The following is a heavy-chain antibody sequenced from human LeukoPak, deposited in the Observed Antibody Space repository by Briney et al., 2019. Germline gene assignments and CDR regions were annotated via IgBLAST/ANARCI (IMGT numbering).Heavy chain of an antibody. V-gene: IGHV3-11*01. CDR1: GFTFSDYY. J-gene: IGHJ4*02. CDR2: ISRSGSIT. CDR3: AKRGAEVGTTIAPGDY. D-gene: IGHD1-26*01. Sequence: GGSLRLSCAASGFTFSDYYMSWIRQAPGKGLEWVSYISRSGSITYYADSVKGRFTISRDNAKNSLYLRMNSLRAEDTAVYYCAKRGAEVGTTIAPGDYWGQGSLVTVSS.